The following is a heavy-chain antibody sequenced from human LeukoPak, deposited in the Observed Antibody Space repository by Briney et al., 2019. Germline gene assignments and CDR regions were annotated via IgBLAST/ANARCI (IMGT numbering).Heavy chain of an antibody. J-gene: IGHJ4*02. D-gene: IGHD5-18*01. CDR2: ITSNIYT. V-gene: IGHV3-21*06. CDR3: ARERDTSMVALDS. Sequence: PGGSLRLSCAASGFTFSSYSLNWVRQAPGKGLEWVSCITSNIYTYYADSVMGRFTISRDNSQNSVYLVMNSLRAEDTAVYYCARERDTSMVALDSWGQGTLVTVSS. CDR1: GFTFSSYS.